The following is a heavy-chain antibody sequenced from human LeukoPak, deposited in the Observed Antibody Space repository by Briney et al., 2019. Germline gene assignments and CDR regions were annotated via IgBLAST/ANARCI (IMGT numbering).Heavy chain of an antibody. CDR3: ARGVNGDSRFDP. Sequence: GGSLRLSCAASGFTFNSYWMHWVRQGPGKGLVGVSRINSEGSSTTYADSVKGRFTISRDSAKNTLYLQMNSLRAEDMAVYYCARGVNGDSRFDPWGQGTLVTVSS. V-gene: IGHV3-74*01. D-gene: IGHD2-21*02. CDR2: INSEGSST. J-gene: IGHJ5*02. CDR1: GFTFNSYW.